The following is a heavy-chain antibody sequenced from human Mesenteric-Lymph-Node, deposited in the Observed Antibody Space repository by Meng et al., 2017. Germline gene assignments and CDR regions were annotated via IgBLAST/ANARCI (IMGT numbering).Heavy chain of an antibody. CDR2: INGPGSVI. J-gene: IGHJ5*02. V-gene: IGHV3-11*01. CDR3: ARDLVNFDSSGGP. CDR1: GFTFSGYY. Sequence: QVQLGEAGGGGGKPGGSLRLAGAASGFTFSGYYMSWIRQAPGKGLEWVSYINGPGSVIYYADSVKGRFTISRDNAKNSLYLQMNSLRAEDTAVYYCARDLVNFDSSGGPWGQGTLVTVSS. D-gene: IGHD3-22*01.